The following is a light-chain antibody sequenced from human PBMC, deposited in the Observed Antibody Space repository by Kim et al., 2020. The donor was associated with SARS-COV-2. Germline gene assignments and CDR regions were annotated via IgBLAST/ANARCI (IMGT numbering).Light chain of an antibody. CDR1: SSDVGGYKY. V-gene: IGLV2-11*01. Sequence: QSALTQPRPVSGSPGQSVTISCTGTSSDVGGYKYVSWYQQHPGKAPKLMIYDVSKRPSGVPDRFSGSKSGNTASLTISGLQAEDEADYYCCSYAGSYSVIFGGGTQLTVL. CDR2: DVS. J-gene: IGLJ2*01. CDR3: CSYAGSYSVI.